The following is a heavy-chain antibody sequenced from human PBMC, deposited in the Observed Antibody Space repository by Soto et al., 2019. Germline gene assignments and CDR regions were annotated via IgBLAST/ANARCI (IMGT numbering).Heavy chain of an antibody. J-gene: IGHJ4*02. CDR3: ASPEAYCSCGSCYFDY. CDR2: IIPIFGTA. D-gene: IGHD2-15*01. V-gene: IGHV1-69*13. Sequence: SVKVSCKASGGTFSSYAISWVRQAPGQGLEWMGGIIPIFGTANYAQKFQGRVTITADESTSTAYMELSSLRSEDTAVYYCASPEAYCSCGSCYFDYWGQGTLVTVSS. CDR1: GGTFSSYA.